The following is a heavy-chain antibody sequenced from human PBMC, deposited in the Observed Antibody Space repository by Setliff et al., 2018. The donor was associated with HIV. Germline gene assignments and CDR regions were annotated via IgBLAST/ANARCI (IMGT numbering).Heavy chain of an antibody. CDR3: ARRDGRSMNAFQI. Sequence: PGESLKISCKALDYTFTTYWIAWVRQMPGEGLEWMGIIYPDDSDIRYNPSFQNQITISADKSIATAYLQLNNLKASDTDTYYCARRDGRSMNAFQIWGPGTMVTVSS. J-gene: IGHJ3*01. CDR1: DYTFTTYW. D-gene: IGHD2-21*01. CDR2: IYPDDSDI. V-gene: IGHV5-51*01.